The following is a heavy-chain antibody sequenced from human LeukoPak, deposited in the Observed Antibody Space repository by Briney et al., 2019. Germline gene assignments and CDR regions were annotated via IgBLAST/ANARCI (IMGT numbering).Heavy chain of an antibody. CDR3: ARGPEGIAVAAYYFDY. CDR2: INHSGST. V-gene: IGHV4-34*01. Sequence: SETLSLTCAVYGGSFSGYYWSWIRQPPGKGLEWIGEINHSGSTNYNPSLKSRVTISVDTSKNQFSLKLSSVTAADTAVYYCARGPEGIAVAAYYFDYWGQGTLATVSS. CDR1: GGSFSGYY. J-gene: IGHJ4*02. D-gene: IGHD6-19*01.